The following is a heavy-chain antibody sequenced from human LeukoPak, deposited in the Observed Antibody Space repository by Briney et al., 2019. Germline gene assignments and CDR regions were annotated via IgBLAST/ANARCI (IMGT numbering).Heavy chain of an antibody. CDR2: FSRNGGST. V-gene: IGHV3-23*01. Sequence: PGGSLRLSCAASGVTFSSYAMSWVRQAPGKGLEWVSGFSRNGGSTYYADSVKGRFTISRDNSKNTLYLQMNSLRAEDTAVYYCAKGGGYDSSGYYSDLDCWGQGTLVTVSS. D-gene: IGHD3-22*01. CDR3: AKGGGYDSSGYYSDLDC. CDR1: GVTFSSYA. J-gene: IGHJ4*02.